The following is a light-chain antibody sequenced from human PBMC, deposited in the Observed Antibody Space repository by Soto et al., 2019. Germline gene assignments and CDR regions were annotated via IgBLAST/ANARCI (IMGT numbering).Light chain of an antibody. Sequence: EIVLTQSPATLSLSPGERATLSCRASQSVSSYLAWYQQKPGQAPRLLIYDASNRATGIPARFSGSGSGTDFTLIISSLEPEDFAVYYCQQYNNWPPYTFGQGTKLEIK. CDR1: QSVSSY. J-gene: IGKJ2*01. CDR2: DAS. V-gene: IGKV3-11*01. CDR3: QQYNNWPPYT.